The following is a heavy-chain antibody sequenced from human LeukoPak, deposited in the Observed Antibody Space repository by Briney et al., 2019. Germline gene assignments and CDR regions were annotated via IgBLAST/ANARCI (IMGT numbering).Heavy chain of an antibody. CDR1: GDSISSRSYF. D-gene: IGHD3-22*01. Sequence: SETLSLTCTVSGDSISSRSYFWGWMWQPPGKGLEWIASIYYDGTTYYNPSLKSRVTISADTSKNQFSQKLTSVTAADTAVYYCTSRGWIVGLVDYWGQGTLVTVSS. V-gene: IGHV4-39*01. CDR2: IYYDGTT. J-gene: IGHJ4*02. CDR3: TSRGWIVGLVDY.